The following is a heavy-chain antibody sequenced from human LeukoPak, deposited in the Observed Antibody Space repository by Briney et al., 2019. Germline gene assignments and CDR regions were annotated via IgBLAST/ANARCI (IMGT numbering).Heavy chain of an antibody. D-gene: IGHD3-3*01. V-gene: IGHV3-23*01. CDR3: AKEDFWSGYLWSPFDY. Sequence: GGSLRLSCAASGFTSSSSSISWVRQAPGKGLEWVSAITDAVGSTHYADSVKGRFTISSDNSKNTVYLQMNSLRPEDMAVYYCAKEDFWSGYLWSPFDYWGQGTLVTVSS. CDR1: GFTSSSSS. J-gene: IGHJ4*02. CDR2: ITDAVGST.